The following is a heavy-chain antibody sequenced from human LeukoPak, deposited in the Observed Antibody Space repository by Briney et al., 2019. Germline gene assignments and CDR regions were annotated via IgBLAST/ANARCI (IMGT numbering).Heavy chain of an antibody. D-gene: IGHD5-18*01. CDR1: DDSISGYY. CDR3: AREKFPGYNYGTFDY. CDR2: IYYSGST. V-gene: IGHV4-59*01. J-gene: IGHJ4*02. Sequence: SETLSLTCTVSDDSISGYYWSWIRQPPGKGLEWIGFIYYSGSTNYNPSFKSRVTLSADTSKNQFSLKLSSVTAADTAVYYCAREKFPGYNYGTFDYWGQGTLVTVSS.